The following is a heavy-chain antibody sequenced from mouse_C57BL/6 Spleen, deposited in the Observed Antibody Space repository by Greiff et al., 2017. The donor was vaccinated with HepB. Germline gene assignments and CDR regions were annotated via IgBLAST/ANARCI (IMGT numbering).Heavy chain of an antibody. D-gene: IGHD1-1*01. CDR3: ARDYGSSGDWYFDV. V-gene: IGHV5-6*01. J-gene: IGHJ1*03. CDR2: ISSGGSYT. Sequence: VQLQQSGGDLVKPGGSLKLSCAASGFTFSSYGMSWVRQTPDKRLEWVATISSGGSYTYYPDSVKGRFTISRDNAKNTLYLQMSSLKSEDTAMYYCARDYGSSGDWYFDVWGTGTTVTVSS. CDR1: GFTFSSYG.